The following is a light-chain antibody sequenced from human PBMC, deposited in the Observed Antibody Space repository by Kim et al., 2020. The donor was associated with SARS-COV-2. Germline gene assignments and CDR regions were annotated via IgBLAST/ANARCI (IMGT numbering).Light chain of an antibody. CDR2: RDS. CDR3: QVWDTTSGV. CDR1: DIGGYN. Sequence: GVKDIGGYNVHWYQQKPGQAPVRVIYRDSNRPSGSPERFSGSNSGNTATLTISSAQAGDEADYYCQVWDTTSGVFGGGTQLTVL. V-gene: IGLV3-9*01. J-gene: IGLJ3*02.